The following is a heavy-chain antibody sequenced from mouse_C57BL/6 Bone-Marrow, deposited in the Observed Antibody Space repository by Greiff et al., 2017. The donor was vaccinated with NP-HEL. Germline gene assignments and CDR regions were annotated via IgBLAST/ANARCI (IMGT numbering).Heavy chain of an antibody. CDR1: GYTFTSYW. J-gene: IGHJ4*01. Sequence: QVQLQQSGAELAKPGASVKLSCQASGYTFTSYWMHWVKPRPGQGLEWIGYINPSSGYTTYNQKFKDKATLTADKSSSTAYMQLSSLTYEDSAVYYCARAIRGELGRKDAMDCRGQGTSVTVSS. CDR2: INPSSGYT. D-gene: IGHD4-1*01. V-gene: IGHV1-7*01. CDR3: ARAIRGELGRKDAMDC.